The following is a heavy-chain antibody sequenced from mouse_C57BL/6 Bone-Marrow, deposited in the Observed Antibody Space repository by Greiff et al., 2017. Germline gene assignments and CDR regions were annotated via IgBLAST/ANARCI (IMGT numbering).Heavy chain of an antibody. CDR3: ARGGDYDYDKCAY. V-gene: IGHV1-9*01. CDR1: GYKFTGYW. CDR2: ILPGSGST. Sequence: QVQLQQSGAELMKPGASVKLSCKATGYKFTGYWIEWVKQRPGHGLEWIGEILPGSGSTTYNEKFKGKATFTAATSSNTAYMQLSSLTTEDSAIYYCARGGDYDYDKCAYWGQETLVTVSA. D-gene: IGHD2-4*01. J-gene: IGHJ3*01.